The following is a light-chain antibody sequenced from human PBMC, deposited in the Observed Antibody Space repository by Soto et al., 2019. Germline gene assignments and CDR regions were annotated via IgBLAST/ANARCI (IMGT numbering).Light chain of an antibody. Sequence: QSALTQPASVSGSPGQSITISCTGTSSDVGGYNYVSWYQQHPDTAPKLIIYDVRYRPSGVSDRFSGSKSGNTASLTISGLQAEDEADYYCSAYTSSSTPYVFGSGTKVTVL. CDR3: SAYTSSSTPYV. CDR2: DVR. CDR1: SSDVGGYNY. J-gene: IGLJ1*01. V-gene: IGLV2-14*03.